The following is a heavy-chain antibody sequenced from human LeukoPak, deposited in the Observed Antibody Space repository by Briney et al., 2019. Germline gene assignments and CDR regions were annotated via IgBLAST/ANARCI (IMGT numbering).Heavy chain of an antibody. D-gene: IGHD2-2*01. J-gene: IGHJ4*02. CDR3: ARSATDQFDY. V-gene: IGHV3-21*01. CDR1: GFTFSSYS. CDR2: ISSSSSYI. Sequence: GGSLRLSCAASGFTFSSYSMNWLRQAPGKGLGWVSSISSSSSYIYYAGSVKGTFTISRDNAKNSLYLQMNSLRAADPPVYYCARSATDQFDYWGQATLVTVSS.